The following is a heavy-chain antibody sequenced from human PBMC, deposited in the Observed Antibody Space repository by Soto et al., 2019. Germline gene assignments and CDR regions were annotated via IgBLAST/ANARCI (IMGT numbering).Heavy chain of an antibody. CDR3: ARGGYCSSTSCYAAPRDPNWFDP. CDR2: IKQDGSEK. D-gene: IGHD2-2*01. CDR1: GFTFSSYW. J-gene: IGHJ5*02. Sequence: GGSLRLSCAASGFTFSSYWMSWVRQAPGKGLEWVANIKQDGSEKYYVDSVKGRFTISRDNAKNSLYLQMNSLRAEDTAVYYCARGGYCSSTSCYAAPRDPNWFDPWGQGTLVTVSS. V-gene: IGHV3-7*01.